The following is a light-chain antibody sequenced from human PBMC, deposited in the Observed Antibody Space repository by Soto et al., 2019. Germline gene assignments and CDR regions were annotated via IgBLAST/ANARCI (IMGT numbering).Light chain of an antibody. V-gene: IGLV2-14*01. J-gene: IGLJ3*02. CDR3: SSYSRSSTPS. CDR2: EVS. CDR1: SSDVGGYNY. Sequence: QSALTQPASVSGSPGQSITISCTGTSSDVGGYNYVSWYQQHPGKAPKLMIYEVSNRPSGVSNRFSGSKSGNTASLTISGRQAEDEEDYYCSSYSRSSTPSFGGGTKLTVL.